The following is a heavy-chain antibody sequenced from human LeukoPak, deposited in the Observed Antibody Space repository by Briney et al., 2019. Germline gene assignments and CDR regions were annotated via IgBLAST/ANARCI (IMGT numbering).Heavy chain of an antibody. J-gene: IGHJ6*02. CDR2: INHNGNVN. V-gene: IGHV3-7*03. CDR1: GFTVSSNY. CDR3: ARGGGLDV. Sequence: GGSLRLSCAASGFTVSSNYMNWARQAPGKGLKWVASINHNGNVNYYVDSVKGRFTISRDNAKNSLYLQMSNLRAEDTAVYFCARGGGLDVWGQGATVTVSS. D-gene: IGHD3-16*01.